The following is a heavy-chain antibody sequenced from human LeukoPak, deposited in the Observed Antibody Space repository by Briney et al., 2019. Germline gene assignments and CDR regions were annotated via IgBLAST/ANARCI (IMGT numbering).Heavy chain of an antibody. CDR3: ARDLDYGDYVDY. CDR1: GFPSSSYS. J-gene: IGHJ4*02. Sequence: GGSLRLSCAASGFPSSSYSMNWVRQAQGKGLEWVSSISSSSSYIYYADSVKGRFTISRDNAKNSLYLQMNSLRAEDTAVYYCARDLDYGDYVDYWGQGTLVTVSS. CDR2: ISSSSSYI. D-gene: IGHD4-17*01. V-gene: IGHV3-21*01.